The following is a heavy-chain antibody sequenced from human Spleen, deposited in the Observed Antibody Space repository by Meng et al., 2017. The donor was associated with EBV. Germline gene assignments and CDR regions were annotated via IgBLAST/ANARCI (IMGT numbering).Heavy chain of an antibody. V-gene: IGHV1-18*01. Sequence: QVHRIQSVAEVEKPGASVKVSCKTSGYTFTRYGITWVRQAPGQGLEWMGWISGYNGYTNYAQNLQDRVTMTTDTSTSTACMELRSLRSDDTAVYYCARKSDYGGNFYYFDNWGQGTLVTVSS. CDR2: ISGYNGYT. J-gene: IGHJ4*02. CDR1: GYTFTRYG. CDR3: ARKSDYGGNFYYFDN. D-gene: IGHD1-26*01.